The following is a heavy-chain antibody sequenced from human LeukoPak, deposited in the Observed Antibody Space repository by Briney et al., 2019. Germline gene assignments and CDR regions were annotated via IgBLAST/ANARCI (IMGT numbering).Heavy chain of an antibody. J-gene: IGHJ6*04. V-gene: IGHV4-59*01. CDR3: AGGGYSYGLAYYYYGMDV. D-gene: IGHD5-18*01. CDR2: IYYSGST. CDR1: GGSLSRYY. Sequence: PSETLSLTCTVSGGSLSRYYWSWLRQPPGKGLEWIGYIYYSGSTNYNPSLKSRVTISVDTSKNQFSLKLSSVTAADTAVYYCAGGGYSYGLAYYYYGMDVWGKGTTVTVSS.